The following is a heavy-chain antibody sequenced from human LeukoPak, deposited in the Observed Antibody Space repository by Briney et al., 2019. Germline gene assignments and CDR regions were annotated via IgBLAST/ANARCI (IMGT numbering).Heavy chain of an antibody. CDR1: GFTFSSYA. D-gene: IGHD2-2*01. V-gene: IGHV3-23*01. J-gene: IGHJ4*02. CDR2: ISGSGGST. Sequence: GGSLRLSCAASGFTFSSYAMSWVRQAPGKGLEWVSAISGSGGSTYYADSVKGRFTISRDNAKNSLYLQMNSLRAEDTAVYYCARSESSTFTDLGHWGQGTLVTVSS. CDR3: ARSESSTFTDLGH.